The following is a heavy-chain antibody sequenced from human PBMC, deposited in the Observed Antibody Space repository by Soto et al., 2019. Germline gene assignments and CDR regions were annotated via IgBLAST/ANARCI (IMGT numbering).Heavy chain of an antibody. CDR2: IYYSGST. V-gene: IGHV4-39*01. J-gene: IGHJ4*02. CDR1: GGSISSGGYY. Sequence: PSETLSLTCTVSGGSISSGGYYWSWIRQPPGKGLEWIGSIYYSGSTYYNPSLKSRVTISVDTSKNQFSLKLSSVTAADTAVYYCARHGRIAAAVYYFDYWGQGTLVTVSS. CDR3: ARHGRIAAAVYYFDY. D-gene: IGHD6-13*01.